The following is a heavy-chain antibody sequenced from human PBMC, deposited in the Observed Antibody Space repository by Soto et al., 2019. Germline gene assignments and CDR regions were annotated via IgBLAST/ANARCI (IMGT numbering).Heavy chain of an antibody. CDR2: VIPRLGTT. CDR1: GGTFTSYS. D-gene: IGHD2-2*01. CDR3: ARARIVAVSGRTGGYYYYAMDL. V-gene: IGHV1-69*01. Sequence: QVQLEQSGAEVKRPGSSVKVSCRASGGTFTSYSINWVRRAPGQGPEWMGAVIPRLGTTTYAQRFEGRVTVTADASTSTVFMEMSGLRSEDTAVYFCARARIVAVSGRTGGYYYYAMDLWGQGTAVIVSS. J-gene: IGHJ6*02.